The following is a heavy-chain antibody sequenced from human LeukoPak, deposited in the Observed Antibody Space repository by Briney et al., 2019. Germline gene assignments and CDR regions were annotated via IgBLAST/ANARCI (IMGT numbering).Heavy chain of an antibody. CDR3: ARDNSSSSRLSYFDY. CDR2: ISGSGGST. Sequence: PGGSLRLSCAASGFTFSSYAMSWVRQAPGKGLEWVSAISGSGGSTYYADSVKGRFTISRDNAKNSLYLQMNSLRAEDTAVYYCARDNSSSSRLSYFDYWGQGTLVTVSS. D-gene: IGHD6-6*01. J-gene: IGHJ4*02. V-gene: IGHV3-23*01. CDR1: GFTFSSYA.